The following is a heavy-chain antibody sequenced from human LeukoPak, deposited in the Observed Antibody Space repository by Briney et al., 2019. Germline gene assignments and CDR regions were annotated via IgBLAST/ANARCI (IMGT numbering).Heavy chain of an antibody. D-gene: IGHD3-9*01. CDR3: ARAGILTSYGMDV. CDR1: GFIFSSYS. J-gene: IGHJ6*02. V-gene: IGHV3-21*01. Sequence: GGSLRLSCAASGFIFSSYSMNWVRQAPGKGLEWVSSISSSSSYIYYADSVKGRFTISRDNAKNSLYLQMNSLRAEDTAVYYCARAGILTSYGMDVWGQGTTVTVSS. CDR2: ISSSSSYI.